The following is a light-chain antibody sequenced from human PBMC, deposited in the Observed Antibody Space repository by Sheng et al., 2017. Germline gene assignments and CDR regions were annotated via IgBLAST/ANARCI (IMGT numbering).Light chain of an antibody. CDR3: QHYNKWPPLFT. Sequence: IVMTQSPATLSVSPGERATLSCRASQGIGSNLAWFQQKPGQVPRLLIYEASTRAYGIPARFSGGGSGTEFTLTISSLQSEDFAVYYCQHYNKWPPLFTFGPGTKVDI. CDR1: QGIGSN. V-gene: IGKV3-15*01. CDR2: EAS. J-gene: IGKJ3*01.